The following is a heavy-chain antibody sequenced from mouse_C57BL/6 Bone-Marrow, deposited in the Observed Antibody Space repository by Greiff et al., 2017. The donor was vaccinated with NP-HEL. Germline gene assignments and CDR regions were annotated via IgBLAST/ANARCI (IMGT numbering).Heavy chain of an antibody. Sequence: QVQLQQPGAELVRPGSSVKLSCKASGYTFTSYWMDWVKQRPGQGLEWIGNIYPSDSETHYNQKFKDKATLTVDKSSSTAYMQLSSLTSEDSAVYYCARDYYSNYFDVWGTGTTVTVSS. D-gene: IGHD2-5*01. CDR3: ARDYYSNYFDV. J-gene: IGHJ1*03. V-gene: IGHV1-61*01. CDR2: IYPSDSET. CDR1: GYTFTSYW.